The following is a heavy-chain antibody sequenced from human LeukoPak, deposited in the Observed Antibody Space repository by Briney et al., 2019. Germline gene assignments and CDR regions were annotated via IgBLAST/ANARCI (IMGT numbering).Heavy chain of an antibody. J-gene: IGHJ4*02. V-gene: IGHV1-2*02. CDR2: INPKSGGT. Sequence: AASVKVSCKASGYTFTDYYMHWVRQAPGQGLEWMGWINPKSGGTGYAQKFQGRVTMARDTSISIAYMELSRLRSDDTAVYYCAREYYYDSHSYTRHFDYWGQGTLVTVSS. CDR3: AREYYYDSHSYTRHFDY. D-gene: IGHD3-22*01. CDR1: GYTFTDYY.